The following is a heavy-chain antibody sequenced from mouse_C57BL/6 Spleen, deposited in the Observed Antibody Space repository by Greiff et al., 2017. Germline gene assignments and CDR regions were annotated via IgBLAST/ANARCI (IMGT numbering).Heavy chain of an antibody. Sequence: EVQLQQSGPELVKPGASVKISCKASGYSFTGYYMNWVKQSPEKSLEWIGEINPSTGGTTYNQKFKAKATLTVDKSSSTAYMQLKSLTSEDSAVYYCARSGDGYHYWGQGTSVTVSS. J-gene: IGHJ4*01. D-gene: IGHD2-3*01. CDR3: ARSGDGYHY. V-gene: IGHV1-42*01. CDR1: GYSFTGYY. CDR2: INPSTGGT.